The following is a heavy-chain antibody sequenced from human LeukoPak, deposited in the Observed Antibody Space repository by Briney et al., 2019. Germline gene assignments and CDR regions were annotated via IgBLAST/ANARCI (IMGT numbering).Heavy chain of an antibody. CDR2: ISAYNGNT. CDR3: ARDRGITIFGVVAYYYYMGV. Sequence: GASVKVSCKASGYTFTSYGISWVRQAPGQGLEWMGWISAYNGNTNYAQKLQGRVTMTTDTSTSTAYMELRSLRSDDTAVYYCARDRGITIFGVVAYYYYMGVWGKGTTVTVSS. V-gene: IGHV1-18*01. J-gene: IGHJ6*03. D-gene: IGHD3-3*01. CDR1: GYTFTSYG.